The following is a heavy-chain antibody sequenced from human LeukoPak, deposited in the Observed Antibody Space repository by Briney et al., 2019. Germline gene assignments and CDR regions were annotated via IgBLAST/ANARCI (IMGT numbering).Heavy chain of an antibody. D-gene: IGHD1-7*01. J-gene: IGHJ3*02. V-gene: IGHV3-74*01. Sequence: GGSLRLSCAASGFTFSSYWMHWVRQAPGKGLVWVSRITSDGSSTNYADSVKSRFTISRENAKNTLYVKVKSVRAEDTAVYYCARVWRYNWNYAFVICGQGTMVTVSS. CDR2: ITSDGSST. CDR3: ARVWRYNWNYAFVI. CDR1: GFTFSSYW.